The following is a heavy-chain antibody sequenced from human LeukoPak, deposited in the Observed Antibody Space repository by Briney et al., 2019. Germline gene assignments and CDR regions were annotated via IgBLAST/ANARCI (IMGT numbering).Heavy chain of an antibody. CDR2: ISGSGGST. CDR1: GFTFSSYA. V-gene: IGHV3-23*01. D-gene: IGHD3-22*01. CDR3: AKSAFVTMIVAPPDY. J-gene: IGHJ4*02. Sequence: GGSLRLSCAASGFTFSSYAMSWVRQAPGKGLEWVSDISGSGGSTYNADSVKGRFTISRDNSKNTLYLQMNSLRAEDTAVYYCAKSAFVTMIVAPPDYWGQGTLVTVSS.